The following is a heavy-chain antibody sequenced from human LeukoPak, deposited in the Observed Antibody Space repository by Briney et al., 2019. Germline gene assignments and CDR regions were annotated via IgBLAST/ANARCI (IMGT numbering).Heavy chain of an antibody. V-gene: IGHV4-59*01. CDR2: IYSSGST. CDR1: GASISNYF. D-gene: IGHD3-22*01. J-gene: IGHJ4*02. CDR3: ASLSYDNSGFNSSYFDY. Sequence: PSETLSLTCTVSGASISNYFWSWIRQPPGKGLEWIGDIYSSGSTNYNPSLKSRLTISENTSKNQFSLRLSSVTAADTAISYCASLSYDNSGFNSSYFDYWGQGTLVTVSS.